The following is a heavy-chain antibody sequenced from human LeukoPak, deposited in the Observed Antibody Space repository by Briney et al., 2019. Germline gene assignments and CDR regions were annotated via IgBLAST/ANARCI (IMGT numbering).Heavy chain of an antibody. D-gene: IGHD3-22*01. CDR3: AKDQNYDSSGYYSGPFDY. V-gene: IGHV3-30*02. CDR1: GFTFSGYG. J-gene: IGHJ4*02. Sequence: GGSLRLSCAASGFTFSGYGMHWVRQAPGKGLEWVAFIRYDGSNKYYADSVKGRFTISRDNSKNTLYLQMNSLRAEDTAVYYCAKDQNYDSSGYYSGPFDYWGQGTLVTVSS. CDR2: IRYDGSNK.